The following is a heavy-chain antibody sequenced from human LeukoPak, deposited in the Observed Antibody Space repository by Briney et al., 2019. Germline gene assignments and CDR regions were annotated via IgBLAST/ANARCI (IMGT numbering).Heavy chain of an antibody. D-gene: IGHD2-2*01. CDR3: AKAAYCTSTSCHFSGYAQRPLDS. J-gene: IGHJ4*02. CDR2: ISNDGSTK. Sequence: PGRSLRLSCAASGFTFNMYGMHWVRQAPGKGLEWVAGISNDGSTKDYADSVKGRFTISRDSSKKSMFLQMNSLRAEDTAVYYWAKAAYCTSTSCHFSGYAQRPLDSWGQGTLVTVSS. CDR1: GFTFNMYG. V-gene: IGHV3-30*18.